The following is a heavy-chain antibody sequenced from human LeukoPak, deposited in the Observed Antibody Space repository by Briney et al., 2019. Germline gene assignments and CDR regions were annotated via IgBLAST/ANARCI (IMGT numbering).Heavy chain of an antibody. Sequence: PGGSLRLSCEVSGFTFSRYYMYWVRQVPGKGLVWVSRLNGYGDYTDYEDSVKGRFTISRDNAKNTLFLQMNSLRAEDTAVYYCVRGSNDWSDMDVWGQGTTVTVSS. CDR2: LNGYGDYT. CDR1: GFTFSRYY. V-gene: IGHV3-74*01. CDR3: VRGSNDWSDMDV. J-gene: IGHJ6*02. D-gene: IGHD1-1*01.